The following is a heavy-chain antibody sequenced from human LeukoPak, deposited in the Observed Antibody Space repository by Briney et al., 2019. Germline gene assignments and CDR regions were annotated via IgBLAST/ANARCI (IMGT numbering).Heavy chain of an antibody. CDR1: GFTFSSYS. Sequence: PGGSVRLSCAASGFTFSSYSMSWVRQAPGKGLEWVSAITSSGSNTYFADSVKGRFTISRDNAKNSLYLQMNSLRAEDTAVYYCARDIYYYDSSGYYFPGGSDYWGQGTLVTVSS. V-gene: IGHV3-21*01. J-gene: IGHJ4*02. CDR2: ITSSGSNT. CDR3: ARDIYYYDSSGYYFPGGSDY. D-gene: IGHD3-22*01.